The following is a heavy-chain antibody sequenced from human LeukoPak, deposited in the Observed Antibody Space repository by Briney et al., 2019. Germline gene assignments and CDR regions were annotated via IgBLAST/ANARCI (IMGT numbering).Heavy chain of an antibody. J-gene: IGHJ2*01. CDR3: ASGAVTTAVHWHFSL. V-gene: IGHV1-8*01. CDR1: GYTFTNYY. CDR2: MNPAGDDA. Sequence: ASVKVSCKASGYTFTNYYISWVRQATGQGLEWMGWMNPAGDDAGYAQKFQGRMTLTRDTSVSTVYMELSSLRSDDTAVYYCASGAVTTAVHWHFSLWGRGTLVTVSS. D-gene: IGHD4-17*01.